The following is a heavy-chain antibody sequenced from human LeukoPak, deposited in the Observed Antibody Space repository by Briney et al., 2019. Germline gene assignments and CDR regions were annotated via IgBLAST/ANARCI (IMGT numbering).Heavy chain of an antibody. Sequence: PGASVKVSCKASGYTFASYDMHWVRQAPGQGLEWMGIINPTGTSTTYAQKFHGRLTVTRDTSTTTVYMELSSLRSDDTAVYYCAREPTTTYYYMDVWGKGTTVTVSS. CDR1: GYTFASYD. CDR2: INPTGTST. D-gene: IGHD1/OR15-1a*01. J-gene: IGHJ6*03. CDR3: AREPTTTYYYMDV. V-gene: IGHV1-46*01.